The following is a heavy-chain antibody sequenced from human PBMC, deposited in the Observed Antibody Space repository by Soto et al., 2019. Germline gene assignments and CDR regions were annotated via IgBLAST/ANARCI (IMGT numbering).Heavy chain of an antibody. Sequence: SETLSLTCTVSGGSISSGGYYWSWIRQHPGKGLEWVGYSYYTGSSYYNPSLKSRVTISVDASKNQLSLRLAAVTAADTAVYYCARDLRGYSRYDYLDYWGQGIPVTVSS. CDR3: ARDLRGYSRYDYLDY. D-gene: IGHD5-12*01. CDR2: SYYTGSS. V-gene: IGHV4-31*03. J-gene: IGHJ4*02. CDR1: GGSISSGGYY.